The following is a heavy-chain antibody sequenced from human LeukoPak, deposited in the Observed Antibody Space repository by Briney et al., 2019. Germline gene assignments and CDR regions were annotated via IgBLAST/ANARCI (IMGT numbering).Heavy chain of an antibody. J-gene: IGHJ6*02. D-gene: IGHD6-13*01. V-gene: IGHV3-11*04. CDR1: GFTFSDYY. CDR3: ARDSIEPAAAGRTYYYYGMDV. CDR2: ISSSGSTI. Sequence: GGSLRLSCAASGFTFSDYYMTWIRQAPGKGLEWVSYISSSGSTIYYADSVKGRFTISRDNAKNSLYLQMNSLRAEDTAVYYCARDSIEPAAAGRTYYYYGMDVWGQGTTVTVSS.